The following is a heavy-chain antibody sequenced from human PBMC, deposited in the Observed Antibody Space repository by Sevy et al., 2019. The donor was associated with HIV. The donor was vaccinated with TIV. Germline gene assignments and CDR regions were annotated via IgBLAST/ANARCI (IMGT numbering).Heavy chain of an antibody. CDR2: INPNSGGT. CDR1: GYTFTGYY. D-gene: IGHD6-6*01. V-gene: IGHV1-2*02. CDR3: ARVGAGRYPYNWFDP. Sequence: ASVKVSCKASGYTFTGYYMHWVRQAPGQGLEWMGWINPNSGGTNYAQKFQGRVTMTRDTSISTAYMELSRLRSDDTAVYYCARVGAGRYPYNWFDPWGQRTLVTVSS. J-gene: IGHJ5*02.